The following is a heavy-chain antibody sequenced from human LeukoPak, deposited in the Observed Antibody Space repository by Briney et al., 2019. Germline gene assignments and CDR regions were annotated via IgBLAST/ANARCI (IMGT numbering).Heavy chain of an antibody. J-gene: IGHJ6*03. CDR2: ISSSSSYI. Sequence: SGGSLRLSCAASGFTFSIYSMNWVRQAPGKGLEWVSSISSSSSYIYYADSVKGRFTISRDNAKNSLFLQMNSLRAEDTAVYYCARVLRYCSGGNCYSGGLGYMDVWGKGTTVTISS. V-gene: IGHV3-21*04. D-gene: IGHD2-15*01. CDR1: GFTFSIYS. CDR3: ARVLRYCSGGNCYSGGLGYMDV.